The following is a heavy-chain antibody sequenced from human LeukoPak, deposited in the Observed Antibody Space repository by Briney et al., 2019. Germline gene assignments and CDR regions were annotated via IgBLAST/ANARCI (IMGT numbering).Heavy chain of an antibody. J-gene: IGHJ3*02. CDR1: GFTFSSYG. Sequence: GGSLRLSCAASGFTFSSYGMHWVRQAPGKGLEWAAVIWYDGSNKYYADSVKGRFTISRDNSKNTLYMQMNSLRAEDTAVYYCASGYCSGGSCYSAAFDIWGQGTMVTVSS. CDR2: IWYDGSNK. V-gene: IGHV3-33*01. D-gene: IGHD2-15*01. CDR3: ASGYCSGGSCYSAAFDI.